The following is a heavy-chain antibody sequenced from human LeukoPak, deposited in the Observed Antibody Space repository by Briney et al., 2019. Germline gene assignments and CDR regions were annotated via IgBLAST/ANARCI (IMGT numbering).Heavy chain of an antibody. V-gene: IGHV3-15*01. CDR1: GFSFSNAW. J-gene: IGHJ4*02. D-gene: IGHD3-22*01. CDR2: IKSKSAGGTI. CDR3: TTYDRSGYYSDY. Sequence: GGSLRLSCAASGFSFSNAWMSWDRQAPGKGLEWIGRIKSKSAGGTIEYGAPVKGRFTISRDDSENMLYLQMSSLKTEDTAVYYCTTYDRSGYYSDYWGQGTLVTVSS.